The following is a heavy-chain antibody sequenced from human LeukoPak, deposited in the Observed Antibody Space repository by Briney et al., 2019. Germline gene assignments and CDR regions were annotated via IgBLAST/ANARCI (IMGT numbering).Heavy chain of an antibody. D-gene: IGHD6-13*01. V-gene: IGHV4-30-4*01. Sequence: SQTLSLTCTVSGGSISSGDYYWNWIRQPPGKGLEWIGYIYYSGSTHYSPSLKSRVNMSVDTSKNQFSLKLSSVTAEDTAVYYCARDYRVAAARSLDCWGQGTLVTVSS. CDR3: ARDYRVAAARSLDC. J-gene: IGHJ4*02. CDR2: IYYSGST. CDR1: GGSISSGDYY.